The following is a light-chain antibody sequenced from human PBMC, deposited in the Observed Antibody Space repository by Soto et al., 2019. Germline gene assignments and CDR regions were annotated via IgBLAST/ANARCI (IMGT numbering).Light chain of an antibody. CDR3: QQSSSTPPFT. Sequence: DIQMAQSPSCLCACVGDRVAVSCRASQSISIYLNWYQQKPGKAPKLLIYAASSLQSGVPSRFSADGSGTDFTLTISSLQPEDFATYYCQQSSSTPPFTFGPGTQVDIK. CDR1: QSISIY. CDR2: AAS. J-gene: IGKJ3*01. V-gene: IGKV1-39*01.